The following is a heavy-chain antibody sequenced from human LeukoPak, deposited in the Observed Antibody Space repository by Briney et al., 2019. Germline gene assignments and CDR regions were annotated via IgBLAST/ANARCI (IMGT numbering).Heavy chain of an antibody. J-gene: IGHJ4*02. D-gene: IGHD6-19*01. CDR3: AKSVSGWYDYFDY. CDR2: LSSSGSTN. Sequence: GGSLRLSCAASGIPFTNFWVRQAPGKGLEWVSYLSSSGSTNYYADSVKGRFTISRDNSKNTLYLQMNSLRAEDTAVYYCAKSVSGWYDYFDYWGQGTLVTVSS. CDR1: GIPFTNF. V-gene: IGHV3-48*03.